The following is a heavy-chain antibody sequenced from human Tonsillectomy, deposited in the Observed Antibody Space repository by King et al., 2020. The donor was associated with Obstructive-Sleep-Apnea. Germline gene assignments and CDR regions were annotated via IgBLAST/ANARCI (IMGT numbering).Heavy chain of an antibody. J-gene: IGHJ4*02. V-gene: IGHV4-38-2*02. Sequence: VQLQESGPGLVKPSETLSLTCTVSGYSISNGYYWGWIRQPPGKGLEWIGSIYYSGTTHYNTSLKSRVTISVDTSKNQFSLKLSSVTAADTAVYWCARVGTMVRGVSSYFHYWGQGTLVTVSS. CDR2: IYYSGTT. D-gene: IGHD3-10*01. CDR1: GYSISNGYY. CDR3: ARVGTMVRGVSSYFHY.